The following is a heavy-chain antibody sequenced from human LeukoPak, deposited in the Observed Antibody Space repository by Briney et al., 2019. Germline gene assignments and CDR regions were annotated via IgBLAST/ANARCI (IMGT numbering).Heavy chain of an antibody. Sequence: SETLSLTCTVSGGSISSYYWSWLRQPPGKGLEWIGYIYYSGSTNYNPSLKSRVTISVDTSKNQFSLKLSSVTAADTAVYYCARSDSSGYYLYWGQGTLVTVSS. J-gene: IGHJ4*02. D-gene: IGHD3-22*01. CDR3: ARSDSSGYYLY. CDR2: IYYSGST. V-gene: IGHV4-59*01. CDR1: GGSISSYY.